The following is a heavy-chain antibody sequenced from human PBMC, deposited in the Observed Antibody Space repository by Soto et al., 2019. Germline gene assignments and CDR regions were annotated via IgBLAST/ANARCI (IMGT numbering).Heavy chain of an antibody. D-gene: IGHD3-16*01. Sequence: QVQLQESGPGLVKPSGTLSLTCDVSRGSMNSGHWWSWVRQPPGKGLEWVGDIHRSGGTNYNPSLTTPVPISLDESKDQFSLNLNSVTAADTAVYYCVRVGLRWYFDFWGRGTLVTVSS. CDR2: IHRSGGT. CDR3: VRVGLRWYFDF. J-gene: IGHJ2*01. V-gene: IGHV4-4*02. CDR1: RGSMNSGHW.